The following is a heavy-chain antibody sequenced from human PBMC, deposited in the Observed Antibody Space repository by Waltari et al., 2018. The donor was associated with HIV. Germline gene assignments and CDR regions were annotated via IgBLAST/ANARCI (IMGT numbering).Heavy chain of an antibody. CDR1: GYSIRSGHH. Sequence: QVQLQESGPGLVKPSETLSLTCGVSGYSIRSGHHWGWIQQPPGKGLEWIGTIHRSGSTYYNPSLKSRVTVSLDTSKNQFSLRLSSVTAADTAVYYCARTNAFDVWGRGTMVTVSS. CDR3: ARTNAFDV. J-gene: IGHJ3*01. CDR2: IHRSGST. V-gene: IGHV4-38-2*01.